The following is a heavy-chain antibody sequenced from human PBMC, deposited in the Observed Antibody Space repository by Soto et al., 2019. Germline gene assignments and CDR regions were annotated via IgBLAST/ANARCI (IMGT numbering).Heavy chain of an antibody. CDR1: GFSLSTSGVG. J-gene: IGHJ1*01. D-gene: IGHD6-19*01. CDR3: AHSGNKWLAKRDRGSEYFQH. CDR2: IYWDDDK. V-gene: IGHV2-5*02. Sequence: QITLKESGPTLVKPTQTLTLTCTFSGFSLSTSGVGVGWIRQPPGKALEWLALIYWDDDKRYSPSLKSRLTITKDTSKNQVVLTMTNMDPVDTATYYCAHSGNKWLAKRDRGSEYFQHWGQGTLVTVSS.